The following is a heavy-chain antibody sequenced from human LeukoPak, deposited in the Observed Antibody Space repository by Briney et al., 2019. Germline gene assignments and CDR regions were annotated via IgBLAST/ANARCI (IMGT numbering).Heavy chain of an antibody. CDR3: ARESTGGSLEIDY. D-gene: IGHD2-8*02. CDR1: GYTFNTYG. J-gene: IGHJ4*02. CDR2: ISAYNGDT. Sequence: ASVKVSCKASGYTFNTYGIIWVRQAPGQGLEWMGWISAYNGDTTYAQKLQGRVTLTTDASTSTAYMELRSLRSDDTGVYYCARESTGGSLEIDYWGQGTLVTVSS. V-gene: IGHV1-18*01.